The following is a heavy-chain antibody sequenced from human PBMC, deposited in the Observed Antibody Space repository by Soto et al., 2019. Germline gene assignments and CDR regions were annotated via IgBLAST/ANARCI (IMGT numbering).Heavy chain of an antibody. V-gene: IGHV4-59*08. D-gene: IGHD3-10*01. CDR2: IQYNGYS. J-gene: IGHJ6*02. Sequence: QVQLQESGPGLVKPSETLSLTCTVSGGSITNYYCSWFRQPPGKGLEWIGYIQYNGYSAYNLSLKRRVNMSMDTSKTQFSVMVESVTATDTAVYYCARHGFGPLHGLVDVWGQGTTVIVSS. CDR1: GGSITNYY. CDR3: ARHGFGPLHGLVDV.